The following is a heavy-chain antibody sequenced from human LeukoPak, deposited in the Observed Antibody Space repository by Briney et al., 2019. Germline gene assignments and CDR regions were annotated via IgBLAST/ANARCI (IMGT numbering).Heavy chain of an antibody. CDR3: ARDSADLTGIDY. V-gene: IGHV1-2*02. CDR2: INPNSGGT. Sequence: ASVKVSCKASGYTFTGYYMHWVRQAPGQGLEWMGWINPNSGGTNYAQKFQGRVTMTRDTSISTAYMELSRLRSDDTVVYYCARDSADLTGIDYWGQGTLVTVSS. D-gene: IGHD7-27*01. J-gene: IGHJ4*02. CDR1: GYTFTGYY.